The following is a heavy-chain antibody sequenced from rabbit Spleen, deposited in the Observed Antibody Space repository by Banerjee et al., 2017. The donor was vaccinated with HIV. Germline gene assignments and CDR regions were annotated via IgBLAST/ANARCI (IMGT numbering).Heavy chain of an antibody. CDR2: IAGDSSGFT. Sequence: QEQLEESGGGLVKPEGSLTLTCKASGFSFSDRDVMCWVRQAPGKGLEWIACIAGDSSGFTYSATWAKGRFTISKTSSTTVTLQVTRLTAADTATYFCARDTSSSFSSYGMDLWGPGTLVTVS. V-gene: IGHV1S45*01. CDR3: ARDTSSSFSSYGMDL. CDR1: GFSFSDRDV. J-gene: IGHJ6*01. D-gene: IGHD1-1*01.